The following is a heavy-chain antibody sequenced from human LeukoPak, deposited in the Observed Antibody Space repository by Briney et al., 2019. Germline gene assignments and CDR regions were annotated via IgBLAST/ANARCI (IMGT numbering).Heavy chain of an antibody. D-gene: IGHD1-7*01. J-gene: IGHJ5*02. CDR1: GFTFDDDA. V-gene: IGHV3-43*02. Sequence: GGSLRLSCAASGFTFDDDAMHWVRQAPGKGLEWVSLISGDGGSTYYADSVTGRFTISRDNSKNSLYLQMNSLRTEDTALYYCAKEAKNWNYNWFDPWGQGTLVTVSS. CDR3: AKEAKNWNYNWFDP. CDR2: ISGDGGST.